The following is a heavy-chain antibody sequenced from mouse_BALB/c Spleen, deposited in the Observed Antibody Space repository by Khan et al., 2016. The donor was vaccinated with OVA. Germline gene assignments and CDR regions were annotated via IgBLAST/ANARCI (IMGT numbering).Heavy chain of an antibody. CDR3: ARSHLLWLYAMDF. CDR2: ISCYNGPT. D-gene: IGHD2-2*01. CDR1: GYSFTGYY. V-gene: IGHV1S34*01. J-gene: IGHJ4*01. Sequence: LVKTGASVKISCKASGYSFTGYYMHWVKQSHGKRLEWMGYISCYNGPTTYNQKFKGKATFTVDTSYSTAYMQFNSLTFEDSAVYYGARSHLLWLYAMDFWGQGTSVTDSS.